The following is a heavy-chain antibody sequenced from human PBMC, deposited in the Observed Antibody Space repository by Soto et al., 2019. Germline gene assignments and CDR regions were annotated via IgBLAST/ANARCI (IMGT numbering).Heavy chain of an antibody. D-gene: IGHD2-21*01. CDR3: GKEPVVMALFDY. CDR1: GFTFSSYA. V-gene: IGHV3-23*01. J-gene: IGHJ4*02. CDR2: ISGSGGST. Sequence: EVQLLESGGGLVQPAGSLRLSCAASGFTFSSYAMSWVRQAPGKGLEWVSAISGSGGSTYYADSVKGRFTNARDKSKNTLNLQMNSMRAEDTAVYYCGKEPVVMALFDYWGQGTLVTFSS.